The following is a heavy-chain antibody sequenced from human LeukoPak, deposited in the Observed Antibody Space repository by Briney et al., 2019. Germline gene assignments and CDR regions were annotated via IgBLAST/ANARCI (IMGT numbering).Heavy chain of an antibody. J-gene: IGHJ4*02. CDR3: ARDLLKHYDSSGNDY. D-gene: IGHD3-22*01. V-gene: IGHV3-66*01. CDR1: GFTVSSNY. CDR2: IYSGGST. Sequence: QTGGSLRLSCAASGFTVSSNYMSWVRQAPGKGLEWVSVIYSGGSTYYADSVKGRFTISRDNSKNTLYLQMNSLRAEDTAVYYCARDLLKHYDSSGNDYWGQGTLVTVSS.